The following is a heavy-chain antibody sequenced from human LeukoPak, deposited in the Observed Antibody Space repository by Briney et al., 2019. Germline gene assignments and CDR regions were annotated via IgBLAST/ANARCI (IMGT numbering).Heavy chain of an antibody. D-gene: IGHD2-15*01. CDR2: ISAGGSST. CDR3: AKYCSGANCYHGIDY. CDR1: GFTFTTYA. Sequence: GGSLRLSCAASGFTFTTYAMNWVRQTPGKGLEWVSGISAGGSSTDYADSVKGRFTISRDTSKNTPYLQMNSLRADDTAVYYCAKYCSGANCYHGIDYWGQGTLVTVSS. V-gene: IGHV3-23*01. J-gene: IGHJ4*02.